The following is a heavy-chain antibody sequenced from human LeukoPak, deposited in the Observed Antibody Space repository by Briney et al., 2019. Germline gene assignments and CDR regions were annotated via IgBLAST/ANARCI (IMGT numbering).Heavy chain of an antibody. D-gene: IGHD1-26*01. CDR2: ISSTGSTI. V-gene: IGHV3-48*03. CDR1: GFTFSSYE. J-gene: IGHJ5*02. Sequence: GGSLRLSCAASGFTFSSYEMNWVRQAPGKGLEWVSYISSTGSTIYYADSVKGRFTISRDNSKNSLYLQMNSLRAEDTAFYYCAREATMDLWGQGTLVTVSS. CDR3: AREATMDL.